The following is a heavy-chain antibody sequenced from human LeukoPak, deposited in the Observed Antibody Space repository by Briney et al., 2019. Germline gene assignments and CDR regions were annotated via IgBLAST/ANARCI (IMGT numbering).Heavy chain of an antibody. Sequence: GGSLRLSCVASGFSVSSSYMTWVRQAPGKGLEWVSVIYSGGSTYYIDSVMGRFTISRDNSKNTLYLQMNSLRAEDTATYYCARDPNGDYIGAFDMWGQGTMVTVS. V-gene: IGHV3-66*01. CDR2: IYSGGST. J-gene: IGHJ3*02. D-gene: IGHD4-17*01. CDR3: ARDPNGDYIGAFDM. CDR1: GFSVSSSY.